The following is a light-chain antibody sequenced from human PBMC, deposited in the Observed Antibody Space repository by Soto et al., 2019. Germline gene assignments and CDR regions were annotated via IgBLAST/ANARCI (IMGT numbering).Light chain of an antibody. J-gene: IGLJ2*01. Sequence: QSVLTQPPSVSGAPGQRVTISCTGSNSNIGAGYNVHWYQQLPGTAPKLLIYRNNNRPSGVPDRFSGSKSGTSASLAITGLQAEDEAHYYCQSYDSSLSGSGVFGGGTKLTVL. CDR2: RNN. CDR3: QSYDSSLSGSGV. V-gene: IGLV1-40*01. CDR1: NSNIGAGYN.